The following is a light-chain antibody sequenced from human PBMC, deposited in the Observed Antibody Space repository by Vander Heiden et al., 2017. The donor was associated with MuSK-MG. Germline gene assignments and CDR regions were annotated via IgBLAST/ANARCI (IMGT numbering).Light chain of an antibody. CDR2: GAS. Sequence: DIQMTQSPSSLSASVGDGVTITCRASQSISIYLNWFQQKPGKAPKLLIYGASSLQSGVPSRFSGSGSGTDFTLTISSLQPEDIATYYCQQCYSSPVTFGGGTKVEIK. V-gene: IGKV1-39*01. CDR3: QQCYSSPVT. CDR1: QSISIY. J-gene: IGKJ4*01.